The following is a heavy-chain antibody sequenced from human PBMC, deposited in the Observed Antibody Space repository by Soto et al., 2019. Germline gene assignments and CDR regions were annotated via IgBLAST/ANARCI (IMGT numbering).Heavy chain of an antibody. J-gene: IGHJ4*02. CDR3: ARDLQIDF. CDR2: ISVSSTTI. V-gene: IGHV3-48*02. CDR1: GFTLKSYS. Sequence: GSLRLSCAASGFTLKSYSMNWVRQAPGKGLEWVSYISVSSTTINYADSVKGRFTIARDNANNSLYLQMNSLRDEDTAVYYCARDLQIDFWGLGTLVTVSS.